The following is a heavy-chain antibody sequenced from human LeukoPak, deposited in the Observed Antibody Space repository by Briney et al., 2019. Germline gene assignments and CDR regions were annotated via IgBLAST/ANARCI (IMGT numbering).Heavy chain of an antibody. D-gene: IGHD4-11*01. J-gene: IGHJ4*02. Sequence: SETLSLTCTVSGGSISSYYWSWIRQPPGKGLEWIGYIYYSGSTYYNPSLKSRVTISVDTSKNQFSLKLSSVTAADTAVYYCARDSAYSNYGNVDYWGQGTLVTVSS. CDR1: GGSISSYY. CDR2: IYYSGST. V-gene: IGHV4-59*12. CDR3: ARDSAYSNYGNVDY.